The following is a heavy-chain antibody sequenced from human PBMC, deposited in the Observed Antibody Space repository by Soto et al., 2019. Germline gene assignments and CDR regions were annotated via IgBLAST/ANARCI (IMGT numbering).Heavy chain of an antibody. CDR3: AKDPLSPLAARLHSFGY. Sequence: EVQLLESGGGLVQPGGSLRLSCAASGFMFKKYAMSPVRQAPGKGLEWVSGISGSDGRTSYAESVKGRFTSSRDNSKSTLHLQMNSLRPEDTAMYYCAKDPLSPLAARLHSFGYWGQGNLVTVSS. J-gene: IGHJ4*02. CDR1: GFMFKKYA. CDR2: ISGSDGRT. D-gene: IGHD6-25*01. V-gene: IGHV3-23*01.